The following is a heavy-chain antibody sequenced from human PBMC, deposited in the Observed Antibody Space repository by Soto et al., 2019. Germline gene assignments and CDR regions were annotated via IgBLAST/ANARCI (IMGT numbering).Heavy chain of an antibody. V-gene: IGHV1-69*12. CDR2: IIPIFGTA. J-gene: IGHJ3*02. CDR1: GGTFSSYA. D-gene: IGHD4-17*01. CDR3: ARGVPINYGGNPDAFDI. Sequence: QVQLVQSGAEVKKPGSSVKVSCKASGGTFSSYAISWVRQAPGQGLEWMGGIIPIFGTANYAQKFQGRVTITADESTSTAYMELSSLRSEDTAVYYCARGVPINYGGNPDAFDIWGQGTMVTVSS.